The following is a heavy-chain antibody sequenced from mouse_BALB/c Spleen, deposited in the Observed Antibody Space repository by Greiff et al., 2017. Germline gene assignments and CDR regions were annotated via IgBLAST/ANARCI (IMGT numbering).Heavy chain of an antibody. Sequence: QVQLQQSGAELVRPGALVKISCKASGYTFTSYDINWVKQRPGQGLEWIGWIYPGDGSTKYNEKFKGKATLTADKSSSTAYMQLSSLTSENSAVYFCARLRDYDELYFDVWGAGTTVTVSS. V-gene: IGHV1S56*01. D-gene: IGHD2-4*01. CDR2: IYPGDGST. CDR3: ARLRDYDELYFDV. J-gene: IGHJ1*01. CDR1: GYTFTSYD.